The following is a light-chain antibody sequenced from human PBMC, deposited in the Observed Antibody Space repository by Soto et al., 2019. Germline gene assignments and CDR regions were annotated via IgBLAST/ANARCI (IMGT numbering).Light chain of an antibody. CDR2: KAS. Sequence: DSQMTQYPSTLSASVGDRVTITCRASQNISSWLAWYQQKPGKAPKLLISKASTLQSGVPPRFSGSGYGTEFTLTISSRQPDDFATYYCQQYERYPMTFGGGTKVEIK. CDR3: QQYERYPMT. CDR1: QNISSW. V-gene: IGKV1-5*03. J-gene: IGKJ4*01.